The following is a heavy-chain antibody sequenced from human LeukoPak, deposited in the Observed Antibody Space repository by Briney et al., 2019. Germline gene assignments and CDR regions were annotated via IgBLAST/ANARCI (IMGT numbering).Heavy chain of an antibody. V-gene: IGHV3-7*01. CDR2: IKQDGGEE. J-gene: IGHJ4*02. CDR1: GFTFSTYW. Sequence: PGGSLRLSCAASGFTFSTYWMNWVRQAPGKGLEWVANIKQDGGEEYYVDSVRGRFTVSRDNAKNSLYLQMNSLRAEDTAVYYCVRGGGYWGQGTLVTVSS. CDR3: VRGGGY. D-gene: IGHD3-16*01.